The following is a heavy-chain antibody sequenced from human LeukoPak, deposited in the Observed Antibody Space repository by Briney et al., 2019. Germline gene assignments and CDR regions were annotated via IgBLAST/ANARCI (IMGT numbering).Heavy chain of an antibody. CDR1: GFTFSSYS. V-gene: IGHV3-21*01. CDR3: GRGGSFISVQY. CDR2: ISGSNSYI. D-gene: IGHD6-13*01. J-gene: IGHJ4*01. Sequence: GGSLRLSCAASGFTFSSYSMNWVRQAPGKGLEWVSSISGSNSYIYYADSMKGRFTISRDNAKNSLYLQMNSLRAEDTAVYYCGRGGSFISVQYWGHGTQVTVSS.